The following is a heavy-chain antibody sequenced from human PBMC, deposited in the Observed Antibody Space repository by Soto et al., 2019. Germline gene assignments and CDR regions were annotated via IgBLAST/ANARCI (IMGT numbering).Heavy chain of an antibody. V-gene: IGHV2-70*04. CDR1: GFSLSTSGMR. J-gene: IGHJ4*02. CDR3: ARAGDGYKHFDY. D-gene: IGHD5-12*01. CDR2: IDWDDDK. Sequence: PTLVNPTQTLTLTCTFSGFSLSTSGMRVSWIRQPPGKALEWLARIDWDDDKFYSTSLKTRLTISKDTSKNQVVLTMTNMDPVDTATYYCARAGDGYKHFDYWGQGTLVTVSS.